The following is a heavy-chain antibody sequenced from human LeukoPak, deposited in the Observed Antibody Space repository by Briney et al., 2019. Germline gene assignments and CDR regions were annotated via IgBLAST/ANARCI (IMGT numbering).Heavy chain of an antibody. CDR1: GYTFTSYY. V-gene: IGHV1-46*01. J-gene: IGHJ4*02. D-gene: IGHD3-22*01. CDR2: INPSGGST. CDR3: ARDYYDSSGYYLRFDY. Sequence: ASVKVSCKASGYTFTSYYMHWVRQAPGQGLEWMGIINPSGGSTSYAQKFQGRVTMTRDMSTSTVYMELSSLRSEDTAVYYCARDYYDSSGYYLRFDYWGQGTLVTVSS.